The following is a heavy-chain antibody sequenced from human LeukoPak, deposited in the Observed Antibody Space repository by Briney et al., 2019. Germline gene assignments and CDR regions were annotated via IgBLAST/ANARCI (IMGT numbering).Heavy chain of an antibody. CDR2: IDHSGST. CDR3: ARARETVPIDY. D-gene: IGHD4-11*01. Sequence: SETLSLTCAVYGGSFSGYYWTWIRQPPGKGLEWIGEIDHSGSTNYNPPLRSRVALSVDTSKNQFSLRLTSVTAADTAVYYCARARETVPIDYWSQGTLVTVSS. V-gene: IGHV4-34*01. J-gene: IGHJ4*02. CDR1: GGSFSGYY.